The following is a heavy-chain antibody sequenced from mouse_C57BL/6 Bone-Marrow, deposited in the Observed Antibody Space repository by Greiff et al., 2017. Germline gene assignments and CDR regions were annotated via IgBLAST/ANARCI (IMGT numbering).Heavy chain of an antibody. CDR3: TRTGTWDWYFDV. J-gene: IGHJ1*03. CDR1: GFTFSSYA. D-gene: IGHD4-1*01. V-gene: IGHV5-9-1*02. Sequence: EVQRVESGEGLVKPGGSLKLSCAASGFTFSSYAMSWVRQTPEKRLEWVAYISSGGDYIYYADTVKGRFTISRDNARYTLYLQMSSLKSEDTAMYYCTRTGTWDWYFDVWGTGTTVTVSA. CDR2: ISSGGDYI.